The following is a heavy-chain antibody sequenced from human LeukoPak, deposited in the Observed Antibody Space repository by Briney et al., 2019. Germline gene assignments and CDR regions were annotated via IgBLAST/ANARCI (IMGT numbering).Heavy chain of an antibody. J-gene: IGHJ3*02. V-gene: IGHV3-21*01. D-gene: IGHD3-22*01. CDR3: AREGTYYYDSSGYDAFDI. CDR1: GFTFSSYS. CDR2: ISSSSSYL. Sequence: KSGGSLRLSCAASGFTFSSYSMNWLRQAPGKGLEWVSSISSSSSYLYYADSVKGRFTISRDNAKNSLYLQMNSLRAEDTAVYYCAREGTYYYDSSGYDAFDIWGQGTMVTVSS.